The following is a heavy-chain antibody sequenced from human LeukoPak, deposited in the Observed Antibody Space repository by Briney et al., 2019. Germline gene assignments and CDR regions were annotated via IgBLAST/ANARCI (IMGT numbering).Heavy chain of an antibody. J-gene: IGHJ4*02. CDR2: IYYNGGT. CDR3: ARGAYSDSSGYRAPWGY. Sequence: KPSEPLSLTCTFSGGSISSTSYYWGWIRPPPGKGLEWVGGIYYNGGTYYNPSLKSRVTISVDTSKNQFSLKLNSVTAADTAVYYCARGAYSDSSGYRAPWGYWGQGTLVTVSS. V-gene: IGHV4-39*01. D-gene: IGHD3-22*01. CDR1: GGSISSTSYY.